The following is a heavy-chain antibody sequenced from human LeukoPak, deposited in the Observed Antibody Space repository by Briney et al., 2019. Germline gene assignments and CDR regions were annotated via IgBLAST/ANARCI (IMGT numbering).Heavy chain of an antibody. CDR3: AKDKSMVRELDY. D-gene: IGHD3-10*01. CDR2: IQYDGNNK. CDR1: GFTFSKYG. J-gene: IGHJ4*02. Sequence: PGGSLRLSCAASGFTFSKYGMHWVRQAPGKGLEWLTFIQYDGNNKYYSDSVKGRFTISRDNSKNTLFLQMNSLRAEDTAVYYCAKDKSMVRELDYWGRGTLVTVSS. V-gene: IGHV3-30*02.